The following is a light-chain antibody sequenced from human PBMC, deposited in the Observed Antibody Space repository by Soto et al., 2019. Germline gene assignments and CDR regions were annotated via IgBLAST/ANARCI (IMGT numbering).Light chain of an antibody. CDR2: GAS. V-gene: IGKV3-20*01. CDR1: QAVTSKF. CDR3: QQYGDSRLT. Sequence: EIVLKQSPGTLSLSPGDEATLSCKASQAVTSKFLAWYQQKAGQPPRLLILGASTRATGIADRFSGSGSGTDFTLTISRLEPEDFAVYYCQQYGDSRLTFGGGTMVDVK. J-gene: IGKJ4*01.